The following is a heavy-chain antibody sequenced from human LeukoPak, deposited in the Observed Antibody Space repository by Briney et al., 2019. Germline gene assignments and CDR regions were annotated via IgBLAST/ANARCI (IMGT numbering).Heavy chain of an antibody. CDR1: GYSISSGYY. J-gene: IGHJ5*02. D-gene: IGHD1-7*01. CDR2: IYHSGST. Sequence: SETLSLTCAVSGYSISSGYYWGWIRQPPGKGLEWIGSIYHSGSTYYNPSLKSRVTISVDMSKNQFSLKLSSVTAADTAVYYCARDETGTTPYNWFDPWGQGTLVTVSS. V-gene: IGHV4-38-2*02. CDR3: ARDETGTTPYNWFDP.